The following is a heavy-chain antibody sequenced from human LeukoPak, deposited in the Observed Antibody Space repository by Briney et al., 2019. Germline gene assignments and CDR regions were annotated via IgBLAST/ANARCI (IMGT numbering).Heavy chain of an antibody. CDR3: AYSSSYYYYYYMDV. D-gene: IGHD6-6*01. V-gene: IGHV1-8*01. Sequence: ASVKVSCKASGYTFTSYDINWVRQATGQGLEWMGWMNPNSGNTGYAQKFQGRVTMTRNTSISTAYMELSSLRSEDTAVYYCAYSSSYYYYYYMDVRGKGTTVTVSS. CDR2: MNPNSGNT. J-gene: IGHJ6*03. CDR1: GYTFTSYD.